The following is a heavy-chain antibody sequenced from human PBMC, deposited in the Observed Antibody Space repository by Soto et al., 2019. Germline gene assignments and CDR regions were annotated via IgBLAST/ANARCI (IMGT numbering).Heavy chain of an antibody. J-gene: IGHJ5*02. Sequence: GASVKVSCKASGYTFNTYGFSWVRQAPGQGLEWVGWIGTHNGDTTYAQKFQGRVTMTIDTSTTTSYMELRSLTSDDTAMYFCARDWRGAEGFDPWGQGTLVTV. CDR2: IGTHNGDT. CDR1: GYTFNTYG. V-gene: IGHV1-18*01. D-gene: IGHD3-3*01. CDR3: ARDWRGAEGFDP.